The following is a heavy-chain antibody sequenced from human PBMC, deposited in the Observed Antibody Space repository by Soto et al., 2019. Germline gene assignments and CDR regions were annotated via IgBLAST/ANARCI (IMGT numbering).Heavy chain of an antibody. CDR1: GFTFSSYG. CDR2: IWYDGSKK. CDR3: ARDPCSGGSCYPPTGMDV. J-gene: IGHJ6*02. D-gene: IGHD2-15*01. V-gene: IGHV3-33*01. Sequence: PGGALRLSCAASGFTFSSYGMHWFRQAPGKGLEWVAGIWYDGSKKYYADSVKGRFTISRDNSKNTLYLQMNSLRAEDTAVYYCARDPCSGGSCYPPTGMDVWGQGTTVTVSS.